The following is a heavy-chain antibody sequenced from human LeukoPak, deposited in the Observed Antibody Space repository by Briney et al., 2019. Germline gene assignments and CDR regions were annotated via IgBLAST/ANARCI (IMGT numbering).Heavy chain of an antibody. CDR1: GGSISSYY. CDR3: ARERSGSEIFARSFDI. J-gene: IGHJ3*02. V-gene: IGHV4-59*12. Sequence: TSETLSLTCTVSGGSISSYYWSWIRQPPGKGLEWIGYIYYSGSTNYNPSLKSRITISVDKSKNQFSLKLSSVTAADTAVYYRARERSGSEIFARSFDIWGQGTMVTVSS. CDR2: IYYSGST. D-gene: IGHD3-3*01.